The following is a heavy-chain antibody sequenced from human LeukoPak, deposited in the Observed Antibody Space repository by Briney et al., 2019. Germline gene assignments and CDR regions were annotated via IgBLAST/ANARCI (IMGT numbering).Heavy chain of an antibody. CDR1: GGSISSYY. J-gene: IGHJ5*02. Sequence: PSETLSLTCTVSGGSISSYYWSWIRQSAGKGLECIGHIFTGGSTNYNPSLKSRVTISVDTSKNQFSLKLSSVTAADTAVYYCARSRYIVVVPAAMLGPSRNWFDPWGQGTLVTVSS. CDR3: ARSRYIVVVPAAMLGPSRNWFDP. D-gene: IGHD2-2*01. CDR2: IFTGGST. V-gene: IGHV4-4*07.